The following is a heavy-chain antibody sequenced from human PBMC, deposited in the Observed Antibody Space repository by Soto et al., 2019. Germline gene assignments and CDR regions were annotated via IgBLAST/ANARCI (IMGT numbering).Heavy chain of an antibody. D-gene: IGHD3-22*01. J-gene: IGHJ4*02. Sequence: SETLSLTCTVSGGSMTSYYWSWIRQPPGKGLEWIGYIYYTGSTNYKPSLKSRVTISLDTSKNQFSLKLSSVTAADTAVYYCARDRDYYDSSGLLYRGQGTLVTVSS. CDR2: IYYTGST. V-gene: IGHV4-59*01. CDR3: ARDRDYYDSSGLLY. CDR1: GGSMTSYY.